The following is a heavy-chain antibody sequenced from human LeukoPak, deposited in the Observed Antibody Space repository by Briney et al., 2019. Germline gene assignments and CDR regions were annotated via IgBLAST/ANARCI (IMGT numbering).Heavy chain of an antibody. CDR1: GFSFSNCS. CDR2: ISSSSTYI. Sequence: GGSLRLSCAASGFSFSNCSMNWVRQAPGKGLEWVSSISSSSTYIYYADSLEGRFTISRDNVRNSLYRQMNSLRAEDTAVYYCAGDYEGNLAFDIWGQGTMVTVSS. V-gene: IGHV3-21*01. CDR3: AGDYEGNLAFDI. D-gene: IGHD4-23*01. J-gene: IGHJ3*02.